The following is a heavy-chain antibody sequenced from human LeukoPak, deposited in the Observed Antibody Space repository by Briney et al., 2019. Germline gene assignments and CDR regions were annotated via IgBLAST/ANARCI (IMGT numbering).Heavy chain of an antibody. CDR2: ISPYGINK. CDR3: ARDWKESHSPYYMDI. V-gene: IGHV3-33*05. CDR1: GFTFDAFG. D-gene: IGHD1-1*01. Sequence: GGSLRLSCAASGFTFDAFGMQWVRQAPRKGLEWLAFISPYGINKKYADSLKGRFTISRDNSEETLYLQVDDLRVEDTGVYICARDWKESHSPYYMDIWGRGTTVIVSS. J-gene: IGHJ6*03.